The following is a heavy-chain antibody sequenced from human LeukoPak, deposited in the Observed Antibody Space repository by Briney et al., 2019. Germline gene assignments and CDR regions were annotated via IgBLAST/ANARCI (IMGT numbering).Heavy chain of an antibody. CDR1: GYTLTELS. Sequence: ASVKVSCKVSGYTLTELSMHRVRQAPGKGLEWMGGFDPEDGETIYAQKFQGRVTMTEDTSTDTAYMELSSLRSEDTAVYYCATAGYCSSTSCPYYYYYGMNVWGKGTTVTVSS. CDR2: FDPEDGET. CDR3: ATAGYCSSTSCPYYYYYGMNV. J-gene: IGHJ6*04. V-gene: IGHV1-24*01. D-gene: IGHD2-2*01.